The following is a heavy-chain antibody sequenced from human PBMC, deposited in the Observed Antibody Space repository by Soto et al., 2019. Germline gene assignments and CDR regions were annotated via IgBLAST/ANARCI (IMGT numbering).Heavy chain of an antibody. J-gene: IGHJ6*02. CDR2: VSPPFRTS. V-gene: IGHV1-69*01. D-gene: IGHD3-16*02. Sequence: QVQLVQSGAEVKKPGSSVKVSCKTSGVSFNNNGIGWVRPAPGHGLEWMGGVSPPFRTSNYARKFQGRISITADASTGTVNIKLSRLTSEDTAQYYCTRVLYYRSVSNSPYGMDVWGQGATVNVSS. CDR3: TRVLYYRSVSNSPYGMDV. CDR1: GVSFNNNG.